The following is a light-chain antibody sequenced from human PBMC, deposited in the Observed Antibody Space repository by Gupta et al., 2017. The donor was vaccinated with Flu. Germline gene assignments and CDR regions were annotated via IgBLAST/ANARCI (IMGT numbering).Light chain of an antibody. J-gene: IGKJ2*01. CDR1: QSFSSW. V-gene: IGKV1-5*03. CDR2: KAS. CDR3: QQYDSYPPA. Sequence: PSTLSASVGDRVTITCRASQSFSSWLAWYQQKPGKAPNLLIYKASTLESGVPSRFSGSGSGTEFTLTISSLQPDDSATYYCQQYDSYPPAFGQGTKLEIK.